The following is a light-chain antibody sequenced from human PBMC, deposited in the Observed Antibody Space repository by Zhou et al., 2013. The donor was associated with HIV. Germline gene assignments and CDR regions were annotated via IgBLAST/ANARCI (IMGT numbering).Light chain of an antibody. V-gene: IGKV2-30*02. CDR1: QSLLHRDGNTY. J-gene: IGKJ3*01. CDR2: KVS. CDR3: MQGTYWPT. Sequence: VVMTQSPLYLPVTLGQPASISCRSSQSLLHRDGNTYLTWFQQRPGQSPRRLIYKVSDRDSGVPDRFSGSGSGTDFTLEISRVEAEDVGVYFCMQGTYWPTFG.